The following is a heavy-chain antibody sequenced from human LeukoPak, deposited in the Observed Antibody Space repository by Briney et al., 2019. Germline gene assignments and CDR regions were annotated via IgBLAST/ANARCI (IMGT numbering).Heavy chain of an antibody. V-gene: IGHV4-34*01. CDR2: INHSGST. D-gene: IGHD2-2*02. J-gene: IGHJ6*03. Sequence: SETLSLTCTVSGGSISSYYWSWIRQPPGKGLEWIGEINHSGSTNYNPSLKSRVTISVDTSKNQFSLKLSSVTAADTAVYYCARITYQDIVVVPAAIAPCYYYYYMDVWGKGTTVTVSS. CDR3: ARITYQDIVVVPAAIAPCYYYYYMDV. CDR1: GGSISSYY.